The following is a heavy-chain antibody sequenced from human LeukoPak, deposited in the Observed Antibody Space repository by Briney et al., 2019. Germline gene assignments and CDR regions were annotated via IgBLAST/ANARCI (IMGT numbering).Heavy chain of an antibody. CDR1: GFTVSSNY. J-gene: IGHJ6*03. V-gene: IGHV3-53*01. Sequence: QPGGSLRLSCAGSGFTVSSNYMGWVRQAPGKGLEWVSVFYASGSIYYADSVKGRFTISRDNSENTVFLQMNTLRAEDTAVYYCARLEKNSYYYMDVWGKGTTVTVSS. CDR3: ARLEKNSYYYMDV. CDR2: FYASGSI. D-gene: IGHD1-1*01.